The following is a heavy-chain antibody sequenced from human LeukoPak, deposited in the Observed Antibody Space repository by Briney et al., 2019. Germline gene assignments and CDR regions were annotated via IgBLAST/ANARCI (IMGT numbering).Heavy chain of an antibody. CDR1: GFTFSSYS. D-gene: IGHD3-16*01. Sequence: PGGSLRLSCAASGFTFSSYSMNWVRQAPGKGLEWVSIISYDGSNKYYADSVKGRFTISRDNSKNTLYLQMNSLRAEGTAVYYCAKDAGVLRLRLSYFDYWGQGTLVTVSS. CDR2: ISYDGSNK. V-gene: IGHV3-30*18. J-gene: IGHJ4*02. CDR3: AKDAGVLRLRLSYFDY.